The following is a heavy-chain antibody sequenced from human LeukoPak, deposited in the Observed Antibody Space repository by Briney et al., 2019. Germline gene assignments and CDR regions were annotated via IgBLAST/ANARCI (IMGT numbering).Heavy chain of an antibody. D-gene: IGHD5-24*01. CDR3: ARGYINNWFDP. V-gene: IGHV1-3*03. J-gene: IGHJ5*02. Sequence: ASVKVSCKASGYTFTSYAMHWVRQAPGQRLEWMGWINAGNGNTKYSQEFQGRVTVTRDTSASTAHMELSSLRSEDMAVYYCARGYINNWFDPWGQGTLVTVSS. CDR2: INAGNGNT. CDR1: GYTFTSYA.